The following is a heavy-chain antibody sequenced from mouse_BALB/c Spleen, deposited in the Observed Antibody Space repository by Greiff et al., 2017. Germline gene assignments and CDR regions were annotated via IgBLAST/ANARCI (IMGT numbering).Heavy chain of an antibody. Sequence: EVQLVESGGGLVQPGGSLKLSCAASGFSFSSYTMSWVRQTPEKRLEWVAYISNGGGSTYYPDTVKGRFTISRDNAKNTLYLQMSSLKSEDTAMYYCARENYEYEFADWGQGTLVTVSA. D-gene: IGHD2-4*01. CDR1: GFSFSSYT. J-gene: IGHJ3*01. CDR2: ISNGGGST. CDR3: ARENYEYEFAD. V-gene: IGHV5-12-2*01.